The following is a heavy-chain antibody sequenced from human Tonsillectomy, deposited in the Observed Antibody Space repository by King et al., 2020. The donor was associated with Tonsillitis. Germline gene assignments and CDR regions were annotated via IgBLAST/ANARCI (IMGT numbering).Heavy chain of an antibody. J-gene: IGHJ5*02. CDR2: ISTAGSYI. V-gene: IGHV3-21*01. D-gene: IGHD2/OR15-2a*01. Sequence: LVESGGGLVKPGESLRLSCAASGFPFDGFNMNWVRQAPGKGLEWVSSISTAGSYIFYAASVKGRFTIFRDNAGNSLSLQMNSLRVEDTAIYYCARGSYYSDSTGFYYWFDPWGQGTLVTVSS. CDR1: GFPFDGFN. CDR3: ARGSYYSDSTGFYYWFDP.